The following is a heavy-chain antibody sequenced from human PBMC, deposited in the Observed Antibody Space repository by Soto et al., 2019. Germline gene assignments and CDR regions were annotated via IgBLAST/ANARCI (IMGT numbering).Heavy chain of an antibody. Sequence: PGGSLRLSCAASGFTFSSYAMSWVRQAPGKGLEWVSGISGSGGNTYYIDSVKGRFTISRDKCKNTLYVQMNSLRAEDTALYDCPKDLDVSSSPLPYYFDSWAREPRSPSPQ. J-gene: IGHJ4*02. D-gene: IGHD3-3*01. V-gene: IGHV3-23*01. CDR1: GFTFSSYA. CDR2: ISGSGGNT. CDR3: PKDLDVSSSPLPYYFDS.